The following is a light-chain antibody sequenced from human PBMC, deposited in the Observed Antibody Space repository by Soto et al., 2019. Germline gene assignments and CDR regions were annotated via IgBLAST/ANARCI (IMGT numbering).Light chain of an antibody. CDR1: SSDVGSYNL. CDR3: CSYAGSWV. V-gene: IGLV2-23*02. CDR2: EVS. Sequence: QSALTQPASVSGSPGQSITISCTGTSSDVGSYNLVSWCQQHPGKAPKLMIYEVSKRPSGVSNRFSGSKSGNTASLTISGLQAEDEADYYCCSYAGSWVFGGGTQLTVL. J-gene: IGLJ3*02.